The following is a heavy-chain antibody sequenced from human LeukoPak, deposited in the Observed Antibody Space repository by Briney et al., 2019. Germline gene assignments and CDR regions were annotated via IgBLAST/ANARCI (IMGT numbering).Heavy chain of an antibody. V-gene: IGHV1-69*01. Sequence: GASVKVSCKASGGTFSSYAISWVRQAPGQGLEWMGGIIPIFGTANYAQKFQGRVTITADESTSTAYMELSSLRSEDTAVYYCARDGPPDCSSTSCYTGNYFDYWGQGTLVTVSS. D-gene: IGHD2-2*02. CDR2: IIPIFGTA. CDR3: ARDGPPDCSSTSCYTGNYFDY. J-gene: IGHJ4*02. CDR1: GGTFSSYA.